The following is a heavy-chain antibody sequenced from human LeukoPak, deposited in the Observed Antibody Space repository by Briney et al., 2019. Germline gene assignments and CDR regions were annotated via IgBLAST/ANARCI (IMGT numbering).Heavy chain of an antibody. J-gene: IGHJ2*01. CDR1: GFSLSSYE. Sequence: GGSLRLSCAASGFSLSSYEMNWVRQAPGKGLEWVSYISSSGSAIYSAASVKGRSTISRDNAKNSLYLQMNSLRAEDTAVYYCARGQYCTNGVCTDYWYFDLWGRGTLVTVSS. CDR2: ISSSGSAI. D-gene: IGHD2-8*01. CDR3: ARGQYCTNGVCTDYWYFDL. V-gene: IGHV3-48*03.